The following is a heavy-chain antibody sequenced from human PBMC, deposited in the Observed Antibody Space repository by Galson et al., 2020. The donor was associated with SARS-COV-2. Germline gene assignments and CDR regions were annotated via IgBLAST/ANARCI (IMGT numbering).Heavy chain of an antibody. CDR3: ARQEEDYVWGSPLT. CDR2: IYPGDSDT. Sequence: KIGESLKLSCKRSGYSFTSYWIGWMRQMPGKGLEWMGIIYPGDSDTRYSPSFQGQVTISADKSISTAYLQWSSLKASDTAMYYCARQEEDYVWGSPLTWGQGTLVTVSS. CDR1: GYSFTSYW. V-gene: IGHV5-51*01. D-gene: IGHD3-16*01. J-gene: IGHJ4*02.